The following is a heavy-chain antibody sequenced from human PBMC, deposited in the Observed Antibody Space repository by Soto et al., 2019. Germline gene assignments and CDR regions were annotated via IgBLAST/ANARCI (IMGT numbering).Heavy chain of an antibody. Sequence: QVQLVQSGAEEKKPGSSGKVSCTASGGSLRNSVSSWVRQAPAQRLEWMGGVIPILGTANYAQKFQGRVTMTADEATSTAHMDLRSMSPDDTAVYYWARLGHPGHWGPGTLVIVSS. V-gene: IGHV1-69*01. CDR3: ARLGHPGH. CDR1: GGSLRNSV. CDR2: VIPILGTA. J-gene: IGHJ4*02.